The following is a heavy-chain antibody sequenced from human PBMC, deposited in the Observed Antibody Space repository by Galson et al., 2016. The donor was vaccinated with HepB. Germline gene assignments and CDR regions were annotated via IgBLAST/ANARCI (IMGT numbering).Heavy chain of an antibody. CDR2: IGTAGDT. CDR3: AREISYYYDNNGPLHGAFDI. CDR1: GFTFNTYD. D-gene: IGHD3-22*01. Sequence: SLRLSCAASGFTFNTYDMHWVRQPTGKGLECVSAIGTAGDTYYPGSVKGRFTISRENAKNSLYLQMNSLRAGDTAVYYCAREISYYYDNNGPLHGAFDIWGQGTMVTVSS. V-gene: IGHV3-13*01. J-gene: IGHJ3*02.